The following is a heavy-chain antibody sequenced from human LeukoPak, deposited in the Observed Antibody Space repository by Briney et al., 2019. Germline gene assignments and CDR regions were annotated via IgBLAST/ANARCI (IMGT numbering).Heavy chain of an antibody. V-gene: IGHV3-7*01. D-gene: IGHD6-19*01. Sequence: PGGSLRLSCAASGFTFSSYSMNWVRQAPGKGLEWVANIKQDGSEKYYVDSVKGRFTISRDNAKNSLYLQMNSLRAEDTAVYYCARDDVYSSGWYYYYYYGMDVWGQGTTVTVSS. CDR3: ARDDVYSSGWYYYYYYGMDV. CDR2: IKQDGSEK. J-gene: IGHJ6*02. CDR1: GFTFSSYS.